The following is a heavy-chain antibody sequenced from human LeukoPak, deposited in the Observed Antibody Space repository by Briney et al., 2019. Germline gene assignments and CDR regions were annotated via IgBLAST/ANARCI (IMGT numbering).Heavy chain of an antibody. CDR3: ARAITMMGHDAFDI. Sequence: ASVKVSCKASGYTFTSYGISWVRQAPGQGLEWMGWISAYNGNTNYAQKLQGRVTMTTDTPTSTAYMELRSLRSDDTAVYYCARAITMMGHDAFDIWGQGTMVTVSS. J-gene: IGHJ3*02. CDR2: ISAYNGNT. V-gene: IGHV1-18*01. D-gene: IGHD3-22*01. CDR1: GYTFTSYG.